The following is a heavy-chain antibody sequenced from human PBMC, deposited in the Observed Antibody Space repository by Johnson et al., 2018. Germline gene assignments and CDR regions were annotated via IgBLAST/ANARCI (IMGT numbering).Heavy chain of an antibody. V-gene: IGHV3-21*04. CDR2: ISSSSSYI. D-gene: IGHD3-22*01. J-gene: IGHJ3*02. Sequence: EVQLVESGGGVVQPGRSLRLSCAASGFTFSSYSMNWVRQAPGKGLEWVSSISSSSSYIYYADSVKGRFTISRDNAKNSLYLQMNSLRAEDTAVYYCALAQYYYDSSGYHDAFDIWGQGTMVTVSS. CDR1: GFTFSSYS. CDR3: ALAQYYYDSSGYHDAFDI.